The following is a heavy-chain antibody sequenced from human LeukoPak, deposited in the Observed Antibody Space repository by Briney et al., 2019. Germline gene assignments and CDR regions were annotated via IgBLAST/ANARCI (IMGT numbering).Heavy chain of an antibody. J-gene: IGHJ3*02. V-gene: IGHV1-46*01. Sequence: ASVKVSCKASGYTFTSYYMHWVRQAPGQGLEWVGKINPSGGSTSYAQTFQGRDTMTSDTSTSPVYMELSSLRSEDTAVYYCARLCRDGYNWLAFDIWGQGTMVTVSS. CDR3: ARLCRDGYNWLAFDI. CDR1: GYTFTSYY. CDR2: INPSGGST. D-gene: IGHD5-24*01.